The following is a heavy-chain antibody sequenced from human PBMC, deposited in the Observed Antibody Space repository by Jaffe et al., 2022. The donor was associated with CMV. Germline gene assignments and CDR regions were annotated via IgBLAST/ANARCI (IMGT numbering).Heavy chain of an antibody. J-gene: IGHJ3*02. Sequence: QVQLQESGPGLVKPSGTLSLTCAVSGGSISSSNWWSWVRQPPGKGLEWIGEIYHSGSTNYNPSLKSRVTISVDKSKNQFSLKLSSVTAADTAVYYCATQGRPRWLQSRNAFDIWGQGTMVTVSS. D-gene: IGHD5-12*01. CDR1: GGSISSSNW. V-gene: IGHV4-4*02. CDR2: IYHSGST. CDR3: ATQGRPRWLQSRNAFDI.